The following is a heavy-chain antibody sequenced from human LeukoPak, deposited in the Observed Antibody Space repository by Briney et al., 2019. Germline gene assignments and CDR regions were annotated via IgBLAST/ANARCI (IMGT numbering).Heavy chain of an antibody. CDR1: GYIFSAYY. D-gene: IGHD6-13*01. J-gene: IGHJ6*03. Sequence: GASVKVSCKASGYIFSAYYVHWVRQAPGQGLEWMGWMNPNRGVTDYAQRFLGRVTMTRDTSINTAYMELSSLRSDDTATYYCARVPKGSSPGYYHYYMDVWGKGTTVTISS. V-gene: IGHV1-2*02. CDR3: ARVPKGSSPGYYHYYMDV. CDR2: MNPNRGVT.